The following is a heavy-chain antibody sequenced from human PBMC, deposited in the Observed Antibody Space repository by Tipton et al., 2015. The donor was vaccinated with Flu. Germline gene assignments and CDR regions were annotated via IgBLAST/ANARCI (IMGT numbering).Heavy chain of an antibody. CDR1: GFTVSSNY. J-gene: IGHJ4*02. CDR3: ARVEAYSRCLGY. V-gene: IGHV3-53*01. Sequence: SLRLSCAASGFTVSSNYMSWVRQAPGKGLEWVSVIYSGGSTYYADSVKGRFTISRDNSKNTLYLQMNSLRAEHTAVYDCARVEAYSRCLGYWGQGTLVTVSS. D-gene: IGHD5-18*01. CDR2: IYSGGST.